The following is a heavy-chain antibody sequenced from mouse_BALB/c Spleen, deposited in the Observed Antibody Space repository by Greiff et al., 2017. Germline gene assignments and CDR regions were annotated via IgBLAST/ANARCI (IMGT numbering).Heavy chain of an antibody. CDR2: IRNKANGYTT. Sequence: EVKVVESGGGLVQPGGSLRLSCATSGFTFTDYYMSWVRQPPGKALEWLGFIRNKANGYTTEYSASVKGRFTISRDNSQSILYLQMNTLRAEDSATYYCAREGDYYGSSYFDYWGQGTTLTVSS. CDR1: GFTFTDYY. CDR3: AREGDYYGSSYFDY. D-gene: IGHD1-1*01. V-gene: IGHV7-3*02. J-gene: IGHJ2*01.